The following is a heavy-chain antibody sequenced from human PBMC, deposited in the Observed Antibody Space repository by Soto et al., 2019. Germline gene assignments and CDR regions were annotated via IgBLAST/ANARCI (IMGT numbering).Heavy chain of an antibody. CDR2: IYYSGST. D-gene: IGHD3-9*01. CDR3: ARHQRRPGLRYFDWLSYHFDY. V-gene: IGHV4-39*01. CDR1: GGSISSISYY. J-gene: IGHJ4*02. Sequence: PSETLSLTCTVSGGSISSISYYCGWIRQPPGKGLEWIGSIYYSGSTYYNPSLKSRVTISVDTSKNQFSLKLSSVTAADTAVYYCARHQRRPGLRYFDWLSYHFDYWGQGTLVTVSS.